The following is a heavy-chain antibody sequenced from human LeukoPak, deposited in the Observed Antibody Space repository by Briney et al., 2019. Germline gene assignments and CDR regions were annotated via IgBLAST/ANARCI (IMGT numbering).Heavy chain of an antibody. CDR1: GFTFSSYW. D-gene: IGHD2-15*01. J-gene: IGHJ6*03. CDR3: AREMTPFDFYYYMDV. Sequence: GGSLRLSCAASGFTFSSYWMYWVRQAPGKGPVWVSRINSDGSSTSYVDSVKGRFTISRDNAKNTLYLQMGSLRAEDMAVYYCAREMTPFDFYYYMDVWGKGTTVTISS. V-gene: IGHV3-74*01. CDR2: INSDGSST.